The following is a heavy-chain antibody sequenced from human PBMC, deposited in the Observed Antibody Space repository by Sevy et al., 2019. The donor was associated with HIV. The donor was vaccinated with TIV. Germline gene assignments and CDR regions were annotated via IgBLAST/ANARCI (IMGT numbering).Heavy chain of an antibody. CDR3: ARSLSTCYFGGQNYYYYGMDV. Sequence: GGSLRLSCAASGFSFSTYAMRWVRQAPGKGLEWVSGIHGSGASPYYADSVKGRCTISRDNSKNTMYLEINSLRAEDTAIYYCARSLSTCYFGGQNYYYYGMDVWGQGTTVTVSS. CDR2: IHGSGASP. V-gene: IGHV3-23*01. J-gene: IGHJ6*02. CDR1: GFSFSTYA. D-gene: IGHD2-21*02.